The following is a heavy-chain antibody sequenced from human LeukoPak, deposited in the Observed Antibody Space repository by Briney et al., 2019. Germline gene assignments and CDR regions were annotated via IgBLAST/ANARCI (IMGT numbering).Heavy chain of an antibody. J-gene: IGHJ5*02. Sequence: GASVKVSCKASGGTFSSYAISWVRQAPGQGLERMGGIIPIFGTANYAQKFQGRVTITADESTSTAYMELSSLRSEDTAVYYRARAEWELLSWFDPWGQGTLVTVSS. V-gene: IGHV1-69*13. CDR3: ARAEWELLSWFDP. CDR1: GGTFSSYA. D-gene: IGHD1-26*01. CDR2: IIPIFGTA.